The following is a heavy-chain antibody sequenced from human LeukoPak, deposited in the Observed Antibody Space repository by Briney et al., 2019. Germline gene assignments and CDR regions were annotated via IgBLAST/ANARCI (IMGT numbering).Heavy chain of an antibody. V-gene: IGHV4-4*07. Sequence: MSSETLSLTCTVSGGSMSSYYWSWIRQPAGKGLEWIGRSYTSGSTNYNPSLKSRVTMSVDTSKNQFSLKLSCVTAADTAVYYCARDRRRGMGCSSTSCYFDYWGQGTLVTVSS. D-gene: IGHD2-2*01. CDR2: SYTSGST. CDR3: ARDRRRGMGCSSTSCYFDY. J-gene: IGHJ4*02. CDR1: GGSMSSYY.